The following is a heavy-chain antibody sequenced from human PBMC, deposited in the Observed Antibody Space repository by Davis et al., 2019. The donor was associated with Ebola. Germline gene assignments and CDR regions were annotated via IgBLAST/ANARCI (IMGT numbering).Heavy chain of an antibody. CDR2: INHSGST. Sequence: PSETLSLTCAVYGGSFSAYYWSWIRQPPGKGLEWIGEINHSGSTNYNPSLKSRVIISIDTSKNQFSLKLSSVTAADTAVYYCARRSRIVVVTAMGFYDPWGQGTLVTVSS. CDR1: GGSFSAYY. V-gene: IGHV4-34*01. CDR3: ARRSRIVVVTAMGFYDP. D-gene: IGHD2-21*02. J-gene: IGHJ5*02.